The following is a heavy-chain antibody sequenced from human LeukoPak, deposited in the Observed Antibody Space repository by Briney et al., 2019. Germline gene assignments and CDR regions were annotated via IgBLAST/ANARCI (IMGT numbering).Heavy chain of an antibody. J-gene: IGHJ4*02. V-gene: IGHV1-69*13. CDR1: GGTFSSYA. D-gene: IGHD2-2*01. Sequence: ASVKVSCKASGGTFSSYAISWVRQAPGQGLEWMGGIITIFGTANYAQKFQGRVTITADESTSTAYMELSSLRSEDTAVYYCARGGPHCSSTSCYWFRYYFDYWGQGTLVTVSS. CDR3: ARGGPHCSSTSCYWFRYYFDY. CDR2: IITIFGTA.